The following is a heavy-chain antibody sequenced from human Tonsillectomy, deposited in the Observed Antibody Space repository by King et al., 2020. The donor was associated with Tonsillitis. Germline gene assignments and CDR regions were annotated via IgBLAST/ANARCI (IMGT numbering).Heavy chain of an antibody. CDR1: GFTFSTYG. CDR3: AKATPLDYYDSSGYHHY. CDR2: ISYDGNNK. D-gene: IGHD3-22*01. J-gene: IGHJ4*02. V-gene: IGHV3-30*18. Sequence: VQLVESGGGVVQPGRSLRLSCAASGFTFSTYGVHWVRQAPGKGLEWVAVISYDGNNKYYADSVKGRFRVSRDNSKNTVFLQMNSLRAEDTAVYYCAKATPLDYYDSSGYHHYWGQGTLVTVSS.